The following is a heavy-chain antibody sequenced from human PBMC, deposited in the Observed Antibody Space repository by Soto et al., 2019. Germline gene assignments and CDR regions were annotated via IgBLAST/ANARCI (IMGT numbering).Heavy chain of an antibody. V-gene: IGHV1-69*01. CDR3: ASKGGGVPAALPNNWFDP. J-gene: IGHJ5*02. Sequence: QVQLVQSGAAVKKPGASVKVSCKASGYTFTDYYVHWVRQAPGQGLEWMGWINPIFGTANYAQKFQGRVTITADESTSTAYMELSSLRSEDTAVYYCASKGGGVPAALPNNWFDPWGQGTLVTVSS. CDR1: GYTFTDYY. D-gene: IGHD2-2*01. CDR2: INPIFGTA.